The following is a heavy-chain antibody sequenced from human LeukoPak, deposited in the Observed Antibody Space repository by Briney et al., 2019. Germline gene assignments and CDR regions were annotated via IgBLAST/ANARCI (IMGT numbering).Heavy chain of an antibody. CDR1: GFTFSSYA. CDR3: AKDREYSSRAIDY. J-gene: IGHJ4*02. V-gene: IGHV3-23*01. Sequence: GGSLRLSCAASGFTFSSYAMSWVRPAPGKGLEWVSTISNSGATTYYADSVKGRFTISRDNSNNTLYLQMNSLRVEDTAVYYCAKDREYSSRAIDYWGQGTLVTVSS. CDR2: ISNSGATT. D-gene: IGHD6-13*01.